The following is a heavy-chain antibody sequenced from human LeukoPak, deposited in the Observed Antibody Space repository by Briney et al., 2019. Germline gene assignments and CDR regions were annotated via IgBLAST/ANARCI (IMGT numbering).Heavy chain of an antibody. Sequence: ASVKVSCKASGYTFTSYGISWVRQAPGQGLEWMGWISAYNGNTNYAQKLQGRVTMTTDTSTSTAHMELRSLRSDDTAVYYRARDSSTAYCGGDCFTGDAFDIWGQGTMVTVSS. J-gene: IGHJ3*02. V-gene: IGHV1-18*01. CDR1: GYTFTSYG. D-gene: IGHD2-21*02. CDR2: ISAYNGNT. CDR3: ARDSSTAYCGGDCFTGDAFDI.